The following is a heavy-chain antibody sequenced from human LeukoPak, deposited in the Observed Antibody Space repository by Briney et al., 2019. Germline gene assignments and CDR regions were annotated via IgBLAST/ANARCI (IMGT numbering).Heavy chain of an antibody. CDR3: ARENYGDLYFDY. CDR2: ISYDGSNK. CDR1: GFTFRSYA. J-gene: IGHJ4*02. D-gene: IGHD4-17*01. V-gene: IGHV3-30-3*01. Sequence: PGGSLRLSCAASGFTFRSYAMHWVRQAPGKGLEWVAVISYDGSNKYYADSVKGRFPISRDNSKNTQYLQMNSLRAEDTAVYYRARENYGDLYFDYWGQGTLVTVSS.